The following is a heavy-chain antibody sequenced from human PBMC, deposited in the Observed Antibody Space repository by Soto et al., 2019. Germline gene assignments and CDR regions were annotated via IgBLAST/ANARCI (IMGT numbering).Heavy chain of an antibody. CDR1: GYTFTKYY. J-gene: IGHJ5*02. CDR3: ARVLFDLRTHWLDL. V-gene: IGHV1-46*01. D-gene: IGHD3-3*01. CDR2: VNPNGSST. Sequence: QVQVVQSGAEVKKPGASVKLSCKTSGYTFTKYYMHWVRQAPGQGLEWMGIVNPNGSSTDYEQKFQSIVIMTRDTSTSIVDVEFSSLISEDTSVYYCARVLFDLRTHWLDLWGQGTLVTFAS.